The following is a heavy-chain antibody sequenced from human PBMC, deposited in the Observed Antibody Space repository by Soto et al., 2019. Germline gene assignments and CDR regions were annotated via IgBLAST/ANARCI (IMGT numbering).Heavy chain of an antibody. V-gene: IGHV3-23*01. J-gene: IGHJ4*02. CDR3: AKDAIYKTPGDSGTYYFDY. CDR1: GFTFSSYA. CDR2: ISGSGGST. D-gene: IGHD4-17*01. Sequence: GGSLRLSCAASGFTFSSYAMSWVRQAPGKGLEWVSAISGSGGSTYYADSVKGRFTISRDNSKNTLYLQMNSLRAEDTAVYYCAKDAIYKTPGDSGTYYFDYWGQGTLVTVSS.